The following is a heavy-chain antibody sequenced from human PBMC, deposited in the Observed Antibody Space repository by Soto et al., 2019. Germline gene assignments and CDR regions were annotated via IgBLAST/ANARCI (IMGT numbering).Heavy chain of an antibody. V-gene: IGHV4-59*01. CDR2: FYDSGST. CDR3: ARVQEARTLIYSSGLDV. D-gene: IGHD3-10*01. J-gene: IGHJ6*02. Sequence: QVQLQESGPGLVKPSETLSLTCTVSGDSISSSSWSWIRQPPAKGLEWFGYFYDSGSTNYNPSLQSRVTISVETSKTQFPLKLSSVTAADTAVYYCARVQEARTLIYSSGLDVWGQGPTVTVSS. CDR1: GDSISSSS.